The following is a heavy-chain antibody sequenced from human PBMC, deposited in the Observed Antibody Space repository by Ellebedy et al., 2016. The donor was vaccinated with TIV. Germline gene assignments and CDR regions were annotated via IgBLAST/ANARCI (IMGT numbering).Heavy chain of an antibody. CDR2: ISYDANTK. CDR3: AIVPVGFCNRPVCFYLDD. J-gene: IGHJ4*02. D-gene: IGHD2-2*03. Sequence: GESLKISCAASGFTCSSYDMHWVRQAPDKGLEWVALISYDANTKYYADSVKGRFTISRDNSKNTLYLQMNTLRPEDTAVYYCAIVPVGFCNRPVCFYLDDWGQGTLVSVSS. CDR1: GFTCSSYD. V-gene: IGHV3-30*03.